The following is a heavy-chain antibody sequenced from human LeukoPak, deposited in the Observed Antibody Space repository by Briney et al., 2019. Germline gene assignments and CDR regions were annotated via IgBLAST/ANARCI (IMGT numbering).Heavy chain of an antibody. CDR2: IYTSGST. V-gene: IGHV4-4*09. Sequence: SETLSLTCTVSGGYISSYYWSWIRQPPGKGLEWLGYIYTSGSTNYNSSLRSRVTISVDTSNKQFSLRVTAVTAADTAVYYCARQMGGYYYYYMDVWGKGTTVTVSS. D-gene: IGHD5-24*01. CDR3: ARQMGGYYYYYMDV. CDR1: GGYISSYY. J-gene: IGHJ6*03.